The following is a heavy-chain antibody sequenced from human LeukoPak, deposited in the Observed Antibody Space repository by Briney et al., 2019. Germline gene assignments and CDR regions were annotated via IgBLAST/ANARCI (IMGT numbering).Heavy chain of an antibody. CDR2: IIPIFGTA. CDR3: ARGNTYYDFWSGYYTGNDAFDI. CDR1: GGTFSSYA. D-gene: IGHD3-3*01. J-gene: IGHJ3*02. V-gene: IGHV1-69*13. Sequence: SVKVSCKASGGTFSSYAISWVRQAPGQGLEWMGGIIPIFGTANYAQKFQGRVTITADESTSTAYTELSSLRSEDTAVYYCARGNTYYDFWSGYYTGNDAFDIWGQGTMVTVSS.